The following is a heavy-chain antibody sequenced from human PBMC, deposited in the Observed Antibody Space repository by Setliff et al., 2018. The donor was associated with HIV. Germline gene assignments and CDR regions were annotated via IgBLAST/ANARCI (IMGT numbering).Heavy chain of an antibody. V-gene: IGHV4-30-4*08. Sequence: KTSETLSLTCTVSGGSISSGDYYWSWIRQPPGKGLEWIGYIYYSGSTYYNPSLKSRVTISVDTSKNQFSLKLSSVTAADTAVYYCAREVYYGSGSSDTAPGWGQGTLVTVSS. CDR1: GGSISSGDYY. J-gene: IGHJ4*02. CDR3: AREVYYGSGSSDTAPG. D-gene: IGHD3-10*01. CDR2: IYYSGST.